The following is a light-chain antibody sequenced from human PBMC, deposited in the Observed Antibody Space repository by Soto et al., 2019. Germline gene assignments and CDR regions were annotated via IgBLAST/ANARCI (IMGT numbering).Light chain of an antibody. J-gene: IGLJ1*01. Sequence: QSVLTQPPSASGTPGQRLTISCSGSSSNIGINTVSWYQQLPGTAPKLLIYNNNQRPSGVPDRFSGSKSGTSASLAISGLQSEDEADYSCAAWDDSLNGLYVFGTGTKVNVL. CDR1: SSNIGINT. CDR2: NNN. V-gene: IGLV1-44*01. CDR3: AAWDDSLNGLYV.